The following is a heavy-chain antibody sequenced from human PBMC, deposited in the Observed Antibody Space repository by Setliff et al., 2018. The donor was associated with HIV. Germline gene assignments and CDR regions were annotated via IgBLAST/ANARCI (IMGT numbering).Heavy chain of an antibody. CDR3: VRGPQFTPH. J-gene: IGHJ4*02. CDR1: GFTFSRYS. V-gene: IGHV3-48*04. D-gene: IGHD3-16*01. Sequence: LRLSCAASGFTFSRYSMNWVRQAPGKGLERVSYISSSSSSIYHADSVKGRFTISRDNAKNTLYLQMNRLRADDTAVYYCVRGPQFTPHWGQGTLVTVSS. CDR2: ISSSSSSI.